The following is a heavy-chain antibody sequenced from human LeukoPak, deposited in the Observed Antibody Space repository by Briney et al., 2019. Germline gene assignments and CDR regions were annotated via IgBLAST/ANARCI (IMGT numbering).Heavy chain of an antibody. CDR1: GDSISSYY. CDR2: IYYSGST. V-gene: IGHV4-59*08. Sequence: PSETLSLTCTVSGDSISSYYWSWIRQPPGKGLEWIGYIYYSGSTNYNPSLKSRVTISVDTSKNQFSLKLSSVTAADTAVYYCARHGSPSGSGIDYWGQGTLDTVSS. J-gene: IGHJ4*02. D-gene: IGHD3-10*01. CDR3: ARHGSPSGSGIDY.